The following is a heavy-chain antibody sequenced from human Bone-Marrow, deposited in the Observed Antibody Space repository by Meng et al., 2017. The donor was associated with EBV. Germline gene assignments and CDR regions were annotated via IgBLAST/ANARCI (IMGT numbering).Heavy chain of an antibody. CDR1: GDSISSFYY. V-gene: IGHV4-39*01. CDR3: ARPFPSWQSPRLDPFGA. Sequence: LRGRGSGPGQVKPSETLPLPGTVSGDSISSFYYWGWIRQPPGRGLEWIGSVHYTGSTYYSPSLKSRVTESVDTSKNQFSLRLTSVTAADTAVYYCARPFPSWQSPRLDPFGAWGQGTLVTVSS. J-gene: IGHJ5*02. CDR2: VHYTGST. D-gene: IGHD6-19*01.